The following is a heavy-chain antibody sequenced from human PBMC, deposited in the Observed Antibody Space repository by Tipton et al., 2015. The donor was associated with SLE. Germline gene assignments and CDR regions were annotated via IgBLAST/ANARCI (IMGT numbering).Heavy chain of an antibody. D-gene: IGHD5-18*01. CDR3: ARWRYNYGFGFDY. J-gene: IGHJ4*02. CDR1: SGSASSGAYY. CDR2: VFSSGTT. Sequence: TLSLTCTVSSGSASSGAYYWSWIRQHPGKGLEWIGYVFSSGTTYYNPSLQGRLSMSLDTSKNQLSLQLSSVTSADTAVYYCARWRYNYGFGFDYWGQGTLVTVSS. V-gene: IGHV4-31*03.